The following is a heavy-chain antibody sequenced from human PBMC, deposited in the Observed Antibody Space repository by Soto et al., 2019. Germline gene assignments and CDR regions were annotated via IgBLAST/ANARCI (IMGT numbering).Heavy chain of an antibody. CDR1: GFTFSSYG. CDR2: TWYDGINK. CDR3: ARVPYQYSSSLDY. Sequence: QVQLVESGGGVVQPGMSLRLSCAASGFTFSSYGMDWVRQAPGKGLEWVAVTWYDGINKYYADSVRGRLTISRENSKNTLYLQMNSLRAEDTAVYYFARVPYQYSSSLDYWVQGTLVTVSS. V-gene: IGHV3-33*01. D-gene: IGHD6-6*01. J-gene: IGHJ4*02.